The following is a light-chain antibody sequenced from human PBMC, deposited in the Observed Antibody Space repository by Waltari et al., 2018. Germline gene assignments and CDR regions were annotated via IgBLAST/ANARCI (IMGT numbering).Light chain of an antibody. J-gene: IGKJ2*01. Sequence: EIVMTQSPAALSVSPGERGTLSGRASHTISSDLAWYQQKPGQAPRLLIYGASTRATGVPLRFSGSASGTEFTLTISSLQSEDFAVYHCQQYDKWPPTFGQGTKLEIK. CDR1: HTISSD. V-gene: IGKV3-15*01. CDR3: QQYDKWPPT. CDR2: GAS.